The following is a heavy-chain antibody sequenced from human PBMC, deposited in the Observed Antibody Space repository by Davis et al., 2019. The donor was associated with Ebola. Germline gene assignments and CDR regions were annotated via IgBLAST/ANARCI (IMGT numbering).Heavy chain of an antibody. CDR1: GYTFTGYY. Sequence: ASVKVSCKASGYTFTGYYMHWVRQAPGQGLEWMGWINPNSGGTNYAQKFQGRVTMTEDTSTDTAYMELSSLRSEDTAVYYCATTEFGQWELLGFDYWGQGTLVTVSS. CDR2: INPNSGGT. J-gene: IGHJ4*02. D-gene: IGHD1-26*01. V-gene: IGHV1-2*02. CDR3: ATTEFGQWELLGFDY.